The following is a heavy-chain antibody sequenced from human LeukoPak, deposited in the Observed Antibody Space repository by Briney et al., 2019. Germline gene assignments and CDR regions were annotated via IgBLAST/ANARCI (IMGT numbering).Heavy chain of an antibody. V-gene: IGHV4-34*01. J-gene: IGHJ5*02. CDR2: INHSGST. Sequence: SETLSLTCAAYGGSFSGYYWIWIRQPPGKGMEWIGEINHSGSTNYNPSLKSRVTISVDTSKNQFSLKLSSVTAADTAVYYCARDPTFSSGLNWFDPWGQGTLVTVSS. CDR3: ARDPTFSSGLNWFDP. D-gene: IGHD6-19*01. CDR1: GGSFSGYY.